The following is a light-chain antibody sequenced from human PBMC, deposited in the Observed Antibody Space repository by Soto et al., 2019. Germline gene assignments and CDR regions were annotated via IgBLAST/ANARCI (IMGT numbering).Light chain of an antibody. Sequence: DIQMTQSPSTLSASVGDRVTITCRASQSITNRLAWYQQKPGKAPKVLIYDASNLEYGVPSRFSGSGSGTHFTFTISSLQTEDIGTYYCQQYDILPITFGRGTRLEIK. V-gene: IGKV1-5*01. CDR3: QQYDILPIT. CDR1: QSITNR. J-gene: IGKJ5*01. CDR2: DAS.